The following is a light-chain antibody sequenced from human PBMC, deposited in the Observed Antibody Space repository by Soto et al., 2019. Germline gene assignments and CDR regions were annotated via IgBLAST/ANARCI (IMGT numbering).Light chain of an antibody. CDR2: ATS. Sequence: AIQMTQSPSSFSASVGDRVTITCRASQGIDTYLAWYQQKPGKAPRLLMYATSVLESGVPSRFSGSGSGTDYSLTISSLPSEDFAAYYCQQYYAHPPTFGRGTKLDMK. CDR1: QGIDTY. J-gene: IGKJ2*01. CDR3: QQYYAHPPT. V-gene: IGKV1-8*01.